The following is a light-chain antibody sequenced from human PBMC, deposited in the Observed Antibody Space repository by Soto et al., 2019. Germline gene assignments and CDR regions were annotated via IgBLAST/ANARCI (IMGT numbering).Light chain of an antibody. CDR2: SNN. CDR1: SSNIGSNT. J-gene: IGLJ1*01. Sequence: QSVLTQPRSASGTPGQRITISCSGSSSNIGSNTVNWYHQVPGTAPNLLIYSNNQRPSGVPARFSGSKSGTSASLAISGLQSEDEADYYCASWDDSLNGFVFGTGTKVTVL. CDR3: ASWDDSLNGFV. V-gene: IGLV1-44*01.